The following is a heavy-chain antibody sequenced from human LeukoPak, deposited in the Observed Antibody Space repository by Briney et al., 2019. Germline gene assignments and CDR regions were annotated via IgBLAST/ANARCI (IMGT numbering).Heavy chain of an antibody. J-gene: IGHJ6*03. CDR1: GFTLSSYA. CDR2: ISGSGGST. V-gene: IGHV3-23*01. D-gene: IGHD1-7*01. Sequence: GGSLRLYCAASGFTLSSYAMRWVRQAPGKGLEWVSAISGSGGSTYYADSVKGRFTISRDNSKNTLYLQMNSLRAEDTAVYYCARGITGTTSHYYYYYYMDVWGKGTTVTVSS. CDR3: ARGITGTTSHYYYYYYMDV.